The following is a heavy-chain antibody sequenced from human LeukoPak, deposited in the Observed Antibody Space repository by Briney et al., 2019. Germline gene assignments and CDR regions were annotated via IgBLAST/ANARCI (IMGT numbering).Heavy chain of an antibody. Sequence: SETLSLTCAVYGGSFSGYYWSWIRQPPGKGLEWIGEINHSGSTNYNPSLKSRVTISIDTSKNQFSLKLSSVTVADTAVYYCARGSSSTSRAPFDYWGQGTLVTVSS. CDR1: GGSFSGYY. D-gene: IGHD2-2*01. CDR2: INHSGST. J-gene: IGHJ4*02. V-gene: IGHV4-34*01. CDR3: ARGSSSTSRAPFDY.